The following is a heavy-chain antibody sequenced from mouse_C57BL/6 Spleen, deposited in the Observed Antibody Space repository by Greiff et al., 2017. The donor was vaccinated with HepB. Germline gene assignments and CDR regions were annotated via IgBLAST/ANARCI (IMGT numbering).Heavy chain of an antibody. CDR2: IYPGDGDT. D-gene: IGHD1-1*01. CDR1: GYAFSSSW. CDR3: ARKRHYYGSSYVGYFDV. J-gene: IGHJ1*03. V-gene: IGHV1-82*01. Sequence: VQVVESGPELVKPGASVKISCKPSGYAFSSSWMNWVKQRPGKGLEWIGRIYPGDGDTNYNGKFKGKATLTADKSSSTAYMQLSSLTSEDSAVYFCARKRHYYGSSYVGYFDVWGTGTTVTVSS.